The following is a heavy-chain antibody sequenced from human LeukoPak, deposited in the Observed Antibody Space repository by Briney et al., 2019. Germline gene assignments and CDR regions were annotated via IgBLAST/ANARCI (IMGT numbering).Heavy chain of an antibody. D-gene: IGHD2-21*02. Sequence: ASVKVSCKASGGTFSSYAISWVRQAPGQGLEWMGGIIPIFGTANYAQKFQGRVTITADESTSTAYMELSSLRSEDTAVYYCASGGYCGGDCYSDYWGQGTLVTVSP. CDR3: ASGGYCGGDCYSDY. CDR1: GGTFSSYA. CDR2: IIPIFGTA. V-gene: IGHV1-69*13. J-gene: IGHJ4*02.